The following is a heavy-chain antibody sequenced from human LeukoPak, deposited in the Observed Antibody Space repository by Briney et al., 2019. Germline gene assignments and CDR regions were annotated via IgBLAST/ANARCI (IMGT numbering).Heavy chain of an antibody. V-gene: IGHV3-7*01. J-gene: IGHJ4*02. D-gene: IGHD1-1*01. CDR3: ARAKNEMHN. CDR2: IKQDGSEK. Sequence: GGSLRLSCAASGFTFSSDWMSWVRQAPGKGLEWVANIKQDGSEKYYVDSVKGRFTISRDNAKNSLYLQMNSLRAEDTAVYYCARAKNEMHNWGQGTLVTVSS. CDR1: GFTFSSDW.